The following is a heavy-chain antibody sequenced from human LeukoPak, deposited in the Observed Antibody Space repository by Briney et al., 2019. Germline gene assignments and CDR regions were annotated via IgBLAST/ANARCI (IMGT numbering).Heavy chain of an antibody. CDR1: GGSISSSNW. Sequence: SGTLSLTCAVSGGSISSSNWWSWVRQPPGKGLEWIGEIYHSGSTNYNPSLKSRVTISVDKSKNQFSLKLSSVTAADTAVYYCARAARPRPLNCGGDCYSRHYFDYWGQGTLVTVSS. CDR3: ARAARPRPLNCGGDCYSRHYFDY. J-gene: IGHJ4*02. D-gene: IGHD2-21*02. V-gene: IGHV4-4*02. CDR2: IYHSGST.